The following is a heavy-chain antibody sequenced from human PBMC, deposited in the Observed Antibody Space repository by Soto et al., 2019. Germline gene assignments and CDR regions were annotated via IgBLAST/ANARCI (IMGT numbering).Heavy chain of an antibody. CDR1: GYTFTSYD. Sequence: ASVKVSCKSSGYTFTSYDINWVRQATGQGLEWMGWMNPNSGNTGYAQKFQGRVTMTRNTSISTAYMELSSLRSEDTAVYYCARWVGEARFRYYYYMDVWGKGTTVTVSS. CDR3: ARWVGEARFRYYYYMDV. D-gene: IGHD3-16*01. V-gene: IGHV1-8*01. J-gene: IGHJ6*03. CDR2: MNPNSGNT.